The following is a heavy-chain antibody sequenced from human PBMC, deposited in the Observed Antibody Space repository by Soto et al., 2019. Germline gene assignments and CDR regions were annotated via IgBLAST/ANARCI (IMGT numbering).Heavy chain of an antibody. Sequence: EVQLVESGGGLVQPGGSLRLSCSASGFTFSSYAMHWVRQAPGKGLEYVSAISSNGGSTYYADSVKGRFTISRDNSKNTLYLQMSSLRAEDTAVYYCVKVHGGSGSEWELGVGYWGQGTLVTVSS. J-gene: IGHJ4*02. D-gene: IGHD3-10*01. V-gene: IGHV3-64D*06. CDR1: GFTFSSYA. CDR2: ISSNGGST. CDR3: VKVHGGSGSEWELGVGY.